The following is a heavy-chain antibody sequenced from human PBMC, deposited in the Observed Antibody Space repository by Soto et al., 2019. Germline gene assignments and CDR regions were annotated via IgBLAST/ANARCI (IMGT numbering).Heavy chain of an antibody. J-gene: IGHJ1*01. Sequence: ASVKVSCKASGYTFTGYYIHWVRQAPGQGLEWMGWINPNSGDTNYAQNLQDRVTWTRDTSISTAYMELTRLRSDDTAIYYCAKARAGRLKVWDSWGQGALVTVSS. V-gene: IGHV1-2*02. CDR3: AKARAGRLKVWDS. D-gene: IGHD3-16*01. CDR2: INPNSGDT. CDR1: GYTFTGYY.